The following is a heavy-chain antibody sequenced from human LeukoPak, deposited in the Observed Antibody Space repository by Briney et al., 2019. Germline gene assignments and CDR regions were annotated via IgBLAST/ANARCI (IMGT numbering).Heavy chain of an antibody. CDR3: ARDRPTQGYCTNGVCEYDAFDI. J-gene: IGHJ3*02. D-gene: IGHD2-8*01. Sequence: GGSLRLSCAASGFTFSSYSMNWVRQAPGKGLEWVSYISSSSSTIYYAESVKGRFTISRDNAKNSLYLQMNSLRAEDTAVYYCARDRPTQGYCTNGVCEYDAFDIWGQGTMVTVSS. CDR2: ISSSSSTI. V-gene: IGHV3-48*01. CDR1: GFTFSSYS.